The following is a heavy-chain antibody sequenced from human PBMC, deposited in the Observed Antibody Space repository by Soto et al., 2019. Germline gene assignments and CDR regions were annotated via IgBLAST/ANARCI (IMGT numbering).Heavy chain of an antibody. CDR2: ISGGGDTT. Sequence: EVQLLESGGGLVQPGGSLRLTCAASGFTFSSYGISWNRLSPGKGLEWVSVISGGGDTTYYTPSVKGRFTISRDDFSNTLYPQTNSLRTEDTAIYYCAKLREFVVRPAGILDYWGPGTLVTVPS. J-gene: IGHJ4*02. CDR1: GFTFSSYG. D-gene: IGHD2-2*01. V-gene: IGHV3-23*01. CDR3: AKLREFVVRPAGILDY.